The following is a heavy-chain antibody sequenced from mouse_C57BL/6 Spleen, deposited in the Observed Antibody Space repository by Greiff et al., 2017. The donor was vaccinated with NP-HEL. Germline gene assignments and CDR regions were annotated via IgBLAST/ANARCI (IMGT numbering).Heavy chain of an antibody. CDR3: ARSGSSYPYWYFDV. Sequence: QVQLKQPGAELVRPGTSVKLSCKASGYTFTSYWMHWVKQRPGQGLEWIGVIDPSDSYTNYNQKFKGKATLTVDTSSSTAYMQLSSLTSEDSAVYYCARSGSSYPYWYFDVWGTGTTVTVSS. J-gene: IGHJ1*03. D-gene: IGHD1-1*01. V-gene: IGHV1-59*01. CDR1: GYTFTSYW. CDR2: IDPSDSYT.